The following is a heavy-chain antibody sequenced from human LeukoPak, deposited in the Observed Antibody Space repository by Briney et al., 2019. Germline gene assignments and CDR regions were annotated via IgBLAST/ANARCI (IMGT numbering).Heavy chain of an antibody. Sequence: ASVKVSCKASGYTFTGYYMHWVRRAPGRGLEWMGWINPNSGGTNYAQKFQGRVTMTRDTSISTAYMELSRLRSDDTAVYYCARGSLGIAVAGTGNFDYYYYYMDVWGKGTTVTISS. CDR2: INPNSGGT. V-gene: IGHV1-2*02. CDR1: GYTFTGYY. J-gene: IGHJ6*03. D-gene: IGHD6-19*01. CDR3: ARGSLGIAVAGTGNFDYYYYYMDV.